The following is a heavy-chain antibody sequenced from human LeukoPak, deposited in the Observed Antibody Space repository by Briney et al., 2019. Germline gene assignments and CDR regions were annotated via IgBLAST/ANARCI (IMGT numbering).Heavy chain of an antibody. V-gene: IGHV1-2*02. CDR3: ARVLTRVVTAMDY. Sequence: ASVKVSCKASGYTFTAYYMHWVRQAPGQGLEWMGWINPNSGGTNYAQNFQGRVSMTRDTSISTAYMELSRLRSDDTAVYYCARVLTRVVTAMDYWGQGTLVTVSS. J-gene: IGHJ4*02. CDR1: GYTFTAYY. CDR2: INPNSGGT. D-gene: IGHD2-21*02.